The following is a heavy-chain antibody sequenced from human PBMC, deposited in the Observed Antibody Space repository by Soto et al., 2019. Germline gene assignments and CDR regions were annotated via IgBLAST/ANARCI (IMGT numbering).Heavy chain of an antibody. CDR1: GGSISSSSYY. J-gene: IGHJ4*02. Sequence: LSLTCTVSGGSISSSSYYWGWIRQPPGKGLEWIGSIYYSGSTYYNPSLKSRVTISVDTSKNQFSLKLSSVTAADTAVYYCARDLDGSGGSHDYWGQGTLVTVSS. D-gene: IGHD3-10*01. V-gene: IGHV4-39*02. CDR2: IYYSGST. CDR3: ARDLDGSGGSHDY.